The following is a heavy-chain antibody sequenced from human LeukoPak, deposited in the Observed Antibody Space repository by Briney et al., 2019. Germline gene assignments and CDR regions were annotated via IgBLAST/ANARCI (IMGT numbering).Heavy chain of an antibody. CDR1: GYTLTELS. V-gene: IGHV1-24*01. D-gene: IGHD3-22*01. J-gene: IGHJ4*02. Sequence: ASVKVSCKVSGYTLTELSMHWVRQAPGKGLEWMGGFDPEDGETIYAQKFQGRVTMTEDTSTDTAYMELSSLRSEDTAVYYCATLYHYDSSGPFDYWGQGTLVTVSS. CDR2: FDPEDGET. CDR3: ATLYHYDSSGPFDY.